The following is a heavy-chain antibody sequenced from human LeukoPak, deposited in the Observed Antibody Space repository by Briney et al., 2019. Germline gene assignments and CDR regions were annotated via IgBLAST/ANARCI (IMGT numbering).Heavy chain of an antibody. CDR3: ARDFDQGGADYHFAY. D-gene: IGHD3-9*01. CDR2: IKQDGSEK. J-gene: IGHJ4*02. CDR1: GFTFSSYW. Sequence: GGSLRLSCAASGFTFSSYWMSWVRQAPGKGPEWVANIKQDGSEKYYVDSVKGRFTISRDNAKKSLYLQMNSLRVEDTAVYYCARDFDQGGADYHFAYWGRGTLVTVSS. V-gene: IGHV3-7*01.